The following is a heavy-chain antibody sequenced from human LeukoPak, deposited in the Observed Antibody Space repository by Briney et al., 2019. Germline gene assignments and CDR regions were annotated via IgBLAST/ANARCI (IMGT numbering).Heavy chain of an antibody. Sequence: ASVKVSCKASGYTFTSYDINWVRQATGQGLEWMGWMNPNSGNTGYAQKFQGRVTMTRNTSICTAYMELSSLRSEDTAVYYCARVPRAVAGTGFDYWGQGTLVTVSS. J-gene: IGHJ4*02. CDR1: GYTFTSYD. CDR2: MNPNSGNT. D-gene: IGHD6-19*01. V-gene: IGHV1-8*01. CDR3: ARVPRAVAGTGFDY.